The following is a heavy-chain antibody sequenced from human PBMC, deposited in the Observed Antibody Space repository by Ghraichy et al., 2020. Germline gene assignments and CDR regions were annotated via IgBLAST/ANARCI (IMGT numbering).Heavy chain of an antibody. V-gene: IGHV4-34*01. CDR1: GGSFSGYY. CDR3: ARTPYCGGDCYPPLPFQH. Sequence: SETLSLTCAVYGGSFSGYYWSWIRQPPGKGLEWIGEINHSGSTNYNPSLKSRVTISVDTSKNQFSLKLSSVTAADTAVYYCARTPYCGGDCYPPLPFQHWGQGTLVTVSS. CDR2: INHSGST. J-gene: IGHJ1*01. D-gene: IGHD2-21*02.